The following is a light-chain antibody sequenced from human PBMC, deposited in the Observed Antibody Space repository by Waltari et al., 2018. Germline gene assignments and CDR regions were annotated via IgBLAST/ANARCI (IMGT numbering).Light chain of an antibody. CDR3: CSYSRTNIVI. CDR2: DVN. V-gene: IGLV2-14*03. Sequence: QSALTQPASVSGSPGQSITLSCTGTSNDIATYSRVFWYQQRPGQAPNLIIYDVNRRPSGVSLRFSGSKSDNTASLTVSGLQAEDEAEYYCCSYSRTNIVIFGGGTKLTVL. CDR1: SNDIATYSR. J-gene: IGLJ2*01.